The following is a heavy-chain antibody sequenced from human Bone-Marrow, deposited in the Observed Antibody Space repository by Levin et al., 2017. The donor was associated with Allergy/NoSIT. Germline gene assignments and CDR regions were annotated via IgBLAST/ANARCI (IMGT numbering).Heavy chain of an antibody. CDR1: GYSISSGYY. CDR2: IYHSGST. V-gene: IGHV4-38-2*02. CDR3: ARLVVVAATPYY. D-gene: IGHD2-15*01. Sequence: ESLKISCTVSGYSISSGYYWGWIRQPPGKGLEWIGSIYHSGSTYYNPSLKSRVTISVDTSKNQFSLKLSSVTAADTAVYYCARLVVVAATPYYWGQGTLVTVSS. J-gene: IGHJ4*02.